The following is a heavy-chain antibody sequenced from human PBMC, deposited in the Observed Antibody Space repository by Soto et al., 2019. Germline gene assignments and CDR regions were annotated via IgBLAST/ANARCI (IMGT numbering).Heavy chain of an antibody. J-gene: IGHJ4*02. CDR3: ARASNGWYYDY. D-gene: IGHD6-19*01. V-gene: IGHV3-30-3*01. CDR2: ISYDGSNK. Sequence: QVQLVESGGGVVQPGRSLRLSCAASGFTFSSYAMHWVRQAPGKGLEWVAVISYDGSNKYYADSVKGRFTISRDNSKNTLYLQMNSLRAEETAVYYCARASNGWYYDYWGPGTLVTVSS. CDR1: GFTFSSYA.